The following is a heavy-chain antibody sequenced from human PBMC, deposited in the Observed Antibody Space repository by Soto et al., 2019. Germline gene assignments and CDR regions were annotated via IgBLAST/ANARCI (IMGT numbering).Heavy chain of an antibody. CDR2: ISYDGSNK. V-gene: IGHV3-30*18. J-gene: IGHJ6*02. D-gene: IGHD3-22*01. Sequence: LRLSCAASGFTFSSYGMHWVRQAPGKGLEWVAVISYDGSNKYYADSVKGRFTISRDNSKNTLYLQMNSLRAEDTAVYYCANGGSSGYFGHYYGMDVWGQGTKVTVSS. CDR3: ANGGSSGYFGHYYGMDV. CDR1: GFTFSSYG.